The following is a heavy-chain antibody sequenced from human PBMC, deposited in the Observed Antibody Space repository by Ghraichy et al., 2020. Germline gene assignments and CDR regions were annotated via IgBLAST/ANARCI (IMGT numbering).Heavy chain of an antibody. CDR2: INHSGST. CDR3: ARGFKIQPYTSRAFDI. V-gene: IGHV4-34*01. D-gene: IGHD5-18*01. Sequence: SETLSLTCAVYGGSFSGYYWSWIRQPPGKGLEWIGEINHSGSTNYNPSLKSRVTISVDTSKNQFSLKLSSVTAADTAVYYCARGFKIQPYTSRAFDIWGQGTMVTVSS. CDR1: GGSFSGYY. J-gene: IGHJ3*02.